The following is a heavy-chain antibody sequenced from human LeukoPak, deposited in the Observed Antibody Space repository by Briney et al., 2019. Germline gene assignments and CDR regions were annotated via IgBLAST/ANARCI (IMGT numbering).Heavy chain of an antibody. CDR3: ARKARRGYSYGLDY. CDR1: GFTFSSYG. D-gene: IGHD5-18*01. Sequence: GGSLRLSCAASGFTFSSYGMHWVRQAPGKGVEWVAVIWYDGSNKYYADSVKGRFTISRDSSKNTLYLQMNSLRAEDTAVYYCARKARRGYSYGLDYWGQGTLVTVSS. J-gene: IGHJ4*02. V-gene: IGHV3-33*01. CDR2: IWYDGSNK.